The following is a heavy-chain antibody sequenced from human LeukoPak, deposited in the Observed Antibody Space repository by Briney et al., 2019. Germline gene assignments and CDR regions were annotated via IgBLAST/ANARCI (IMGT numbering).Heavy chain of an antibody. Sequence: SETLSLTCTVSGGSISDYYWSWIRQPRGKGLEWIGYVYYSGSTSYNPSLKSRVTISVDTSKNQFSLKVSSVTAADTALYYCARGHLVFAYWGQGTLVTVSS. J-gene: IGHJ4*02. CDR2: VYYSGST. V-gene: IGHV4-59*01. CDR3: ARGHLVFAY. CDR1: GGSISDYY. D-gene: IGHD6-6*01.